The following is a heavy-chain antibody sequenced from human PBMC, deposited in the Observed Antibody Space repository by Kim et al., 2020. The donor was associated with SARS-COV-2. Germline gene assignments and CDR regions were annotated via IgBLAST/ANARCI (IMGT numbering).Heavy chain of an antibody. CDR3: ARFTERRLHGDYYYYGMDV. J-gene: IGHJ6*02. D-gene: IGHD3-16*01. Sequence: SRVTISVDTSKNQFSLKLSSVTAADTAVYYCARFTERRLHGDYYYYGMDVWGQGTTVTVSS. V-gene: IGHV4-31*02.